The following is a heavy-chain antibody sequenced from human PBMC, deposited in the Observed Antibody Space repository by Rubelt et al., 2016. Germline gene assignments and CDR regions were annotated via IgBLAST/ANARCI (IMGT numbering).Heavy chain of an antibody. CDR3: ATGIVVVPAHVPSRDY. CDR1: GYTLTELS. J-gene: IGHJ4*02. CDR2: FDPEDGET. V-gene: IGHV1-24*01. Sequence: QVQLVQSGAEVKKPGASVKVSCKVSGYTLTELSMHWVRQAPGKGLEWMGGFDPEDGETIYAQKFQCRGTMTEETSTDTAYMERSSRRSEDTAVYYCATGIVVVPAHVPSRDYWGQGTLVTVSS. D-gene: IGHD2-2*01.